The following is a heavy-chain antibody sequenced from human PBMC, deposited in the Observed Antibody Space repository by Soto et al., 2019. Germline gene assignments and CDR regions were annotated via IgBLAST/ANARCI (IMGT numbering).Heavy chain of an antibody. D-gene: IGHD4-17*01. CDR3: AKSATVTTSSQDY. CDR2: ISYDGSNK. V-gene: IGHV3-30*18. Sequence: GGSLRLSCAASGFTFSSYGMHWVRQAPGKGLEWVAVISYDGSNKYYADSVKGRFTISRDNSKNTLYLQMNSLRAEDTAVYYCAKSATVTTSSQDYWGQGNLVTV. CDR1: GFTFSSYG. J-gene: IGHJ4*02.